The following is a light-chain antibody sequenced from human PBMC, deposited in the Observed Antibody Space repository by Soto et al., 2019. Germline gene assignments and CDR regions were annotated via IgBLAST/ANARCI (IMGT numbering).Light chain of an antibody. CDR2: AAS. Sequence: DIQMTQSPSSLSASVGDRVTITCRASQSISSYLNWYQQKPGKATKLLIYAASTLQTGISSRFSGSGSGPDFTLTISSLQPEDFATYYCQQSYTTPYLFGQGTKLEIK. CDR3: QQSYTTPYL. J-gene: IGKJ2*01. CDR1: QSISSY. V-gene: IGKV1-39*01.